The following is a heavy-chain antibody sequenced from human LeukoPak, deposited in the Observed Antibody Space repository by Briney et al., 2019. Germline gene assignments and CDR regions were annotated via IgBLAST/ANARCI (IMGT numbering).Heavy chain of an antibody. V-gene: IGHV3-30-3*01. Sequence: PGRSLRLSCAASGFTFSSFAMHWVRQAPGKGLVWVAVISYDGSNKYYADSVKGRFTISRDNAKNSLYLQMNSLRDEDTAVYYCARRTYCGGDCYSGHDAFDIWGQGTMVTVSS. CDR3: ARRTYCGGDCYSGHDAFDI. J-gene: IGHJ3*02. CDR2: ISYDGSNK. D-gene: IGHD2-21*02. CDR1: GFTFSSFA.